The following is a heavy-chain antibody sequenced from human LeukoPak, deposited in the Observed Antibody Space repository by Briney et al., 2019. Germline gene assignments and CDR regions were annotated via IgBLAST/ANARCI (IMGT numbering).Heavy chain of an antibody. Sequence: GGSLRLSCAASGFTFSSYAMHWVRQAPGKGLEWVAVISYDGSNKYYADSVKGRFTISRDNSKNTLYLQMSSLRAEDTAVYYCAKPRWVTTNNYDYWGLGTLVTVSS. CDR3: AKPRWVTTNNYDY. D-gene: IGHD4-17*01. J-gene: IGHJ4*02. V-gene: IGHV3-30-3*02. CDR1: GFTFSSYA. CDR2: ISYDGSNK.